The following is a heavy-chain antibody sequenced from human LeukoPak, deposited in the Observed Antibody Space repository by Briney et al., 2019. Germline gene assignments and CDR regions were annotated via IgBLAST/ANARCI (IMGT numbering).Heavy chain of an antibody. V-gene: IGHV3-48*01. CDR3: AREYCSSTSCYGPFDY. CDR1: GLTFSTYS. Sequence: GGSLRLSCAASGLTFSTYSMNWVRQAPGKGLEWVSYISSSSSTLYYADSVKGRFTISRDNAKNSLYLQMNSLRAEDTAVYYCAREYCSSTSCYGPFDYWGQGTLVTVSS. D-gene: IGHD2-2*01. J-gene: IGHJ4*02. CDR2: ISSSSSTL.